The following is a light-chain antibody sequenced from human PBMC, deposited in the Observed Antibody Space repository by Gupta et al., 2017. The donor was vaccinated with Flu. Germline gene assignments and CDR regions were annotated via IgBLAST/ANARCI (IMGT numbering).Light chain of an antibody. Sequence: RTPCWARRQRLKVSSAARRWDWFNYFAWEQQEPSQAPWLLIYGGSSRAPGVPDRFSGSGSGTDFTLKISRLEPEDAAVYYCKQDGTSPTTFGPGTRVEI. V-gene: IGKV3-20*01. J-gene: IGKJ3*01. CDR2: GGS. CDR3: KQDGTSPTT. CDR1: RWDWFNY.